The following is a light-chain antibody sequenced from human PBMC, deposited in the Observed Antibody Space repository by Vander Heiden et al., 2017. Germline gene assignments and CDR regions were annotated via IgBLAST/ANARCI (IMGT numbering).Light chain of an antibody. V-gene: IGKV1-39*01. CDR3: QQTARIPLT. CDR1: RSITSY. J-gene: IGKJ4*01. CDR2: AAS. Sequence: RSSPSASVADRVTITCRSSRSITSYLNWYQQKPGKAPKLLMYAASNLQSGVPSRFSGSGSGTDFTLTISSLQPEDFATYHCQQTARIPLTFGGGTKVEIK.